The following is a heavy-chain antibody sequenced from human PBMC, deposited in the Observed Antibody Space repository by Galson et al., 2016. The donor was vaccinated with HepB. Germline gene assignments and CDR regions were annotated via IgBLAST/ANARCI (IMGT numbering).Heavy chain of an antibody. V-gene: IGHV3-49*03. CDR2: IRSKAYGGTT. Sequence: SLRLSCAASGFTFDEYTMSWFRQAPGKGLEWIGFIRSKAYGGTTEYAASVKGRFTILRDDSESAAYLQMNSLKTEDTGVYYCTRDMLIYNSLSPWFDPWGQGTLVSVSS. CDR3: TRDMLIYNSLSPWFDP. CDR1: GFTFDEYT. J-gene: IGHJ5*02. D-gene: IGHD2/OR15-2a*01.